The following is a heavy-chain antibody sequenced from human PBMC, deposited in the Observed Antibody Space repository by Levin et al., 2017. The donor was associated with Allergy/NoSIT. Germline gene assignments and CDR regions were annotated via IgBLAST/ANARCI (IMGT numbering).Heavy chain of an antibody. D-gene: IGHD3-3*01. CDR1: GFTVSSNY. Sequence: GGSLRLSCAASGFTVSSNYMSWVRQAPGKGLEWVSVIYSGGSTYYADSVKGRFTISRDNSKNTLYLQMNSLRAEDTAVYYCARGYDFFQPDAFDIWGQGTMVTVSS. V-gene: IGHV3-53*01. CDR3: ARGYDFFQPDAFDI. CDR2: IYSGGST. J-gene: IGHJ3*02.